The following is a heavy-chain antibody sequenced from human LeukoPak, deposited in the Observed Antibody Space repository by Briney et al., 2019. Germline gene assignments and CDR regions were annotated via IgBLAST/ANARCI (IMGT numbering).Heavy chain of an antibody. CDR1: GRSISSSSYY. J-gene: IGHJ4*02. CDR2: IHYSGST. CDR3: ARDQLLWFGENGLDY. V-gene: IGHV4-39*07. D-gene: IGHD3-10*01. Sequence: SETLSLPCTVSGRSISSSSYYWGWIRQPPGKGLEWIGNIHYSGSTYYNPSLKSRVTMSVDASKNQFSLKLSSVTAADTAVYYCARDQLLWFGENGLDYWGQGTLVTVSS.